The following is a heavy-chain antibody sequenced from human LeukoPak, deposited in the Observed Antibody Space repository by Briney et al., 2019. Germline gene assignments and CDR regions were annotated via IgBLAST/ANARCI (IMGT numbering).Heavy chain of an antibody. D-gene: IGHD5-18*01. CDR3: AKDRGIQLWLADY. CDR1: GFTFSSYG. J-gene: IGHJ4*02. Sequence: GGSLRLSFVASGFTFSSYGMHWGRRAPGKGLEWGAVISYDGTNIYYADSVKGRFTISRDKSKNTLCLQMNSLRAEDTAVYYCAKDRGIQLWLADYWGQGTLVTVSS. CDR2: ISYDGTNI. V-gene: IGHV3-30*18.